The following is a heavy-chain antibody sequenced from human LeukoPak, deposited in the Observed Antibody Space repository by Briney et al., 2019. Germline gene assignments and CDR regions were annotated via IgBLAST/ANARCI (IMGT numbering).Heavy chain of an antibody. Sequence: GGSLRLSCAASGFTFTSYAMSWVRQAPGKGLEWVSAISGSGDKTYNADSVKGRFTISRDNSKNAVYLQMNSLRAEDTAVYYCAKWGFLEWLLSMFDYWGQGTLVTVSS. J-gene: IGHJ4*02. CDR2: ISGSGDKT. CDR1: GFTFTSYA. V-gene: IGHV3-23*01. D-gene: IGHD3-3*01. CDR3: AKWGFLEWLLSMFDY.